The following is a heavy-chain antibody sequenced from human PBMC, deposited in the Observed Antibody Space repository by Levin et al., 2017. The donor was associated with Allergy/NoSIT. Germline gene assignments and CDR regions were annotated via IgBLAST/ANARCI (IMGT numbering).Heavy chain of an antibody. CDR1: GGTFSSYA. CDR2: IIPIFGTA. CDR3: ARDRYCSGGSCRFDY. D-gene: IGHD2-15*01. V-gene: IGHV1-69*06. Sequence: GASVKVSCKASGGTFSSYAISWVRQAPGQGLEWMGGIIPIFGTANYAQKFQGRVTITADKSTSTAYMELSSLRSEDTAVYYCARDRYCSGGSCRFDYWGQGTLVTVSS. J-gene: IGHJ4*02.